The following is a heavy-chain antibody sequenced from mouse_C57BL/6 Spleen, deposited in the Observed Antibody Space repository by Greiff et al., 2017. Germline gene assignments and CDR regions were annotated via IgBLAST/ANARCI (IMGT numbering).Heavy chain of an antibody. D-gene: IGHD2-2*01. V-gene: IGHV1-19*01. J-gene: IGHJ4*01. CDR3: ARRRGIYYGYDDYAMDY. Sequence: VQLKESGPVLVKPGASVKMSCKASGYTFTDYYMNWVKQSHGKSLEWIGVINPYNGGTSYNQKFKGKATLTVDKSSSTAYMELNSLTSEDSAVYYCARRRGIYYGYDDYAMDYWGQGTSVTVSS. CDR2: INPYNGGT. CDR1: GYTFTDYY.